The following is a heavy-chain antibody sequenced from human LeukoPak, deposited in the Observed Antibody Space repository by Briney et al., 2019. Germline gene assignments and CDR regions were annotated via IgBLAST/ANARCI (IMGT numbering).Heavy chain of an antibody. J-gene: IGHJ2*01. CDR3: AREGSSGYSGYFDL. D-gene: IGHD3-22*01. CDR1: GFPFSSYW. V-gene: IGHV3-74*01. Sequence: PGGSLRLSCAASGFPFSSYWMHWVRQAPGKGLVWVSRVNIDGSSTIYADSVKGRFTISRDNAKNSLYLQMNSLRAEDTAVYYCAREGSSGYSGYFDLWGRGTLVTVSS. CDR2: VNIDGSST.